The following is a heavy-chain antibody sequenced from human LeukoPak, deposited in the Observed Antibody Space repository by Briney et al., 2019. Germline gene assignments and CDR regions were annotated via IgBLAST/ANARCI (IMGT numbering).Heavy chain of an antibody. CDR1: GYTITDLS. D-gene: IGHD2-2*01. J-gene: IGHJ3*01. CDR2: FHPEEHKT. V-gene: IGHV1-24*01. CDR3: AADTSPWPDGFNL. Sequence: ASVKVSCTVSGYTITDLSMHWVRQAPGKGLEWMGGFHPEEHKTIYAQNFQGRVTMTEDKPADTAYMELTSLISEDTAVYFCAADTSPWPDGFNLWGQGTVVTVSS.